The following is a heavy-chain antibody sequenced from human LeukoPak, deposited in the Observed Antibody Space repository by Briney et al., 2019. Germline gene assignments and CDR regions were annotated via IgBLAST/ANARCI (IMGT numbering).Heavy chain of an antibody. J-gene: IGHJ4*02. V-gene: IGHV3-9*01. CDR2: ISWNSGSI. D-gene: IGHD3-22*01. CDR1: GFTFDDYA. Sequence: PGGSLRLSCAAYGFTFDDYAMHWVRQAPGKGLEWVSGISWNSGSIGYADSVKGRFTISRDNAKNSLYLQMNRLRAEDTALYYCAKDIGPYYYDSSGSGVRGGFDYWGQGTLVTVSS. CDR3: AKDIGPYYYDSSGSGVRGGFDY.